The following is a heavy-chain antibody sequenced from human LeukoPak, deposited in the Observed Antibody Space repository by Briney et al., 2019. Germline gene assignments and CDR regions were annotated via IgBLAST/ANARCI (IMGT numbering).Heavy chain of an antibody. CDR3: ARADSSGYYT. V-gene: IGHV3-48*03. Sequence: PGGSLRLSCAASGFTFSSYEMNWVRQAPGTGLEWVSYVSSSGSTIYYADSVKGRFTISRDNAKNSLYLQMNSLRAEDTAVYYCARADSSGYYTWGQGTLVTVSS. CDR2: VSSSGSTI. D-gene: IGHD3-22*01. CDR1: GFTFSSYE. J-gene: IGHJ5*02.